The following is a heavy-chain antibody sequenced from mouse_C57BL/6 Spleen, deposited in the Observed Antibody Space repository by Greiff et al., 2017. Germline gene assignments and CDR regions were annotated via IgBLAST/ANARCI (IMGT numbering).Heavy chain of an antibody. J-gene: IGHJ1*03. V-gene: IGHV1-64*01. D-gene: IGHD1-1*01. CDR2: IHPNSGST. Sequence: QVQLQQPGAELVKPGASVKLSCKASGYTFTSYWMHWVKQRPGQGLEWIGMIHPNSGSTNYNEKFKSKATLTVDKSSSTAYMQLSSLTSEDSAVYYCARGATGVAEGYCDVWGTGTTVTVSS. CDR1: GYTFTSYW. CDR3: ARGATGVAEGYCDV.